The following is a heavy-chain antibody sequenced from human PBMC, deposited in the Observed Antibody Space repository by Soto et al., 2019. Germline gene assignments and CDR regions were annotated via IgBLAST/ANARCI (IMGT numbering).Heavy chain of an antibody. CDR1: GGTFSSYA. CDR3: ARDVGVVAYYYYGMDV. CDR2: IIPIFGTA. J-gene: IGHJ6*02. D-gene: IGHD3-3*01. Sequence: SVEVSCKXSGGTFSSYAISWVRQAPGQGLEWMGGIIPIFGTANYAQKFQGRVTITADESTSTAYMELSSLRSEDTAVYYCARDVGVVAYYYYGMDVWGQGTTVTVSS. V-gene: IGHV1-69*13.